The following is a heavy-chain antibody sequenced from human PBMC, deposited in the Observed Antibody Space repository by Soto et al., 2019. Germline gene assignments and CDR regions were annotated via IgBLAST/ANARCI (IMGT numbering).Heavy chain of an antibody. CDR1: GFTFGDYA. CDR3: TRDRYEFRGSYYYYGMDV. Sequence: GGSLRLSCTASGFTFGDYAMSWFRQAPGKGLEWVGFIRSKAYGGTTEYAASVKGRFTISRDDSKSIAYLQMNSLKTEDTAVYYCTRDRYEFRGSYYYYGMDVWGQGTTVTVSS. CDR2: IRSKAYGGTT. D-gene: IGHD3-16*01. V-gene: IGHV3-49*03. J-gene: IGHJ6*02.